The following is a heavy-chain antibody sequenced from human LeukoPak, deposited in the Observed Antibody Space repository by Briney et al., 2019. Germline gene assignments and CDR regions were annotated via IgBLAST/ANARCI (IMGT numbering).Heavy chain of an antibody. D-gene: IGHD1-1*01. CDR2: IYYSGST. CDR3: ATLDRTTDAFDI. V-gene: IGHV4-39*01. Sequence: SETLSLTCTVSGGSISSNSYYWGWIRQPPGKGLEWIGSIYYSGSTYYNPSLKSRVTISVDTSKNQFSLKLSSVTAADTAVYYCATLDRTTDAFDIWGQGTMVTVSS. CDR1: GGSISSNSYY. J-gene: IGHJ3*02.